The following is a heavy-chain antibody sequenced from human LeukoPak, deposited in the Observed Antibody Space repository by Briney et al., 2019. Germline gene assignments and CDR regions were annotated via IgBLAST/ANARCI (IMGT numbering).Heavy chain of an antibody. CDR2: IDTRGTGT. Sequence: GGSLRLSCAASGFTLSSYAMSWVRQAPGRGLEWVSTIDTRGTGTFYADSVKGRFTISRDNSKNTLYLQMNSLRAEDTAVYYCAISPAAGPFPPNYWGQGTLVTVSS. V-gene: IGHV3-23*05. J-gene: IGHJ4*02. CDR1: GFTLSSYA. CDR3: AISPAAGPFPPNY. D-gene: IGHD6-13*01.